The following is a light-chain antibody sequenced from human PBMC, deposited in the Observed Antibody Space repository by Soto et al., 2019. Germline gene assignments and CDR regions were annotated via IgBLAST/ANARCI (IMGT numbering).Light chain of an antibody. J-gene: IGLJ2*01. CDR2: STN. CDR1: SSNIGSNA. Sequence: QSVLTQPPSASGTPGQRVTISCSGSSSNIGSNAVNWYQQLPGTAPKLLIYSTNQRPSGVPDRFSGSKSGTSASLAISGLQSDDEADYYWAAWDDSLNGPVFGGGTKLTVL. CDR3: AAWDDSLNGPV. V-gene: IGLV1-44*01.